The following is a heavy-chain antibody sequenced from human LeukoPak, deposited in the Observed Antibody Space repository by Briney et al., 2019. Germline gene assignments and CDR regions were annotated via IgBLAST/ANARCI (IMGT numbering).Heavy chain of an antibody. Sequence: TGGSLRLSCTASGFTFSTYATHWVRQAPGKGLEYVSGISGNVRSTFYGSSVKGRFTVSRENSKDTLYLQMGSLRAEDMAVYYCTRDIGRLRGDAFDFWGQGTMVTVSS. V-gene: IGHV3-64*01. D-gene: IGHD2-15*01. CDR2: ISGNVRST. J-gene: IGHJ3*01. CDR1: GFTFSTYA. CDR3: TRDIGRLRGDAFDF.